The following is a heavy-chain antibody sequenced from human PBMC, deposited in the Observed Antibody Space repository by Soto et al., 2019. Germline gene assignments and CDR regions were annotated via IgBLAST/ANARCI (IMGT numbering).Heavy chain of an antibody. CDR2: ISVYNGNT. CDR1: GYTFTSYG. CDR3: ARVFDGSGSLWYFDY. D-gene: IGHD3-10*01. J-gene: IGHJ4*02. V-gene: IGHV1-18*01. Sequence: GASVKVSCKASGYTFTSYGISWVRQAPGQGLEWMGWISVYNGNTNYAQKLQGRVTMTTDTSTSTAYMELRSLRSDDTAVYYCARVFDGSGSLWYFDYWGQGTLVTVSS.